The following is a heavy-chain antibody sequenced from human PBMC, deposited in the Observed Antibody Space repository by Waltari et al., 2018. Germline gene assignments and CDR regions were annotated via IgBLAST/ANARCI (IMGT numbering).Heavy chain of an antibody. Sequence: QVQLVESGGGVVQPGRSLRLSCAASGFIFSSYAMHWVRQAPGEGLEWVAGISNDGNNRSYTDSMKGRFTISRDNSKTTVDLQMNSLRTEDTSVYYCARDVGGDGYSLFDFWGQGTLVTVSS. J-gene: IGHJ4*02. CDR3: ARDVGGDGYSLFDF. D-gene: IGHD2-21*01. CDR1: GFIFSSYA. V-gene: IGHV3-30*14. CDR2: ISNDGNNR.